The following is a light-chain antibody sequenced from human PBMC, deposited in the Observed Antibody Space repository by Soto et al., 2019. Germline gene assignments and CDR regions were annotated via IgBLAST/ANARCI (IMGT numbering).Light chain of an antibody. V-gene: IGKV3-20*01. Sequence: EIVLTQSPGTLSLSPGERGTLSCRASQSVSSGYLAWYQQKPGQAPRLLIYDASSRATGIPDRFSGSGSGTDFTLTISSLQSEDFAVYYCQQYNNWPPLTFGGGTKVDIK. J-gene: IGKJ4*01. CDR1: QSVSSGY. CDR2: DAS. CDR3: QQYNNWPPLT.